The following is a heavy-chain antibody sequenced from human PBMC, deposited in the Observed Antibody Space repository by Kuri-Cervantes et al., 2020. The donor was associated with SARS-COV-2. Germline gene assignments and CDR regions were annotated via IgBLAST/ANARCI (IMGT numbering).Heavy chain of an antibody. CDR3: ARHVGYCSSTSCRQGIWFDP. CDR1: GGSFSRYY. D-gene: IGHD2-2*01. CDR2: IYHSGST. Sequence: SETLSLTCAVSGGSFSRYYWNWVRQPPGKGLEWIGSIYHSGSTYYNPSLKSRVTISVDTSKNQFSLKLSSVTAADTAVYYCARHVGYCSSTSCRQGIWFDPWGQGTLVTVSS. J-gene: IGHJ5*02. V-gene: IGHV4-59*08.